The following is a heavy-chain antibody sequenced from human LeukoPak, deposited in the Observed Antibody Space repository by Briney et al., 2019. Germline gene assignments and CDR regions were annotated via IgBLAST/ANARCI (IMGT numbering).Heavy chain of an antibody. CDR1: GFTFSSYG. Sequence: PGGSLRLSCAASGFTFSSYGMHWVRQAPGKGLEWVAVIWYDGSNKYYADSVKGRFTISRDNSKNTLYLQMYSLRAEDTAVYYCAKDAIDTHPLYFDYWGQGTLVTVPS. CDR2: IWYDGSNK. D-gene: IGHD2-2*02. V-gene: IGHV3-33*06. J-gene: IGHJ4*02. CDR3: AKDAIDTHPLYFDY.